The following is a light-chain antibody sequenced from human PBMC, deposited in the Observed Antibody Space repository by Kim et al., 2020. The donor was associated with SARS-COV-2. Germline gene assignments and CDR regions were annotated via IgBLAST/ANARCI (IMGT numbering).Light chain of an antibody. J-gene: IGLJ2*01. Sequence: SYELTQPPSVSVSPGQTASITCSGDKLGDKYACWYQQKPGQSPALVIYQDSKRPSGIPERFSGSNSGNTATLTISGTQAMDEADYYCQAWDSSTVV. CDR1: KLGDKY. CDR2: QDS. V-gene: IGLV3-1*01. CDR3: QAWDSSTVV.